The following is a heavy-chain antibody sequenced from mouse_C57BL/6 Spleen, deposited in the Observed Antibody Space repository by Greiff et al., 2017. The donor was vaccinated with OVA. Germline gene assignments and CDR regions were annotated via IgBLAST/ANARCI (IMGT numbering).Heavy chain of an antibody. CDR3: ARGVYDYQGAWFAY. V-gene: IGHV1-50*01. D-gene: IGHD2-4*01. Sequence: QVQLQQPGAELVKPGASVKLSCKASGYTFTSYWMQWVKQRPGQGLEWIGEIDPSDSYTNYNQKFKGKATLTVDTSSSTAYMQLSSLTSEDSAVYYCARGVYDYQGAWFAYWGQGTLVTVSA. CDR1: GYTFTSYW. J-gene: IGHJ3*01. CDR2: IDPSDSYT.